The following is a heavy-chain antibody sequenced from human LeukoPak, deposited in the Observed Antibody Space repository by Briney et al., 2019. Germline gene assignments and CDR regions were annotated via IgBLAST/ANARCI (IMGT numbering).Heavy chain of an antibody. CDR2: ISWNSGSI. J-gene: IGHJ4*02. CDR1: GFTFDDYA. CDR3: AKVGSMTPKFDCSSTSCYAGAYYFDY. D-gene: IGHD2-2*01. Sequence: TGGSLRLSCAASGFTFDDYAMHWVRQAPGKGLEWVSGISWNSGSIGYADSVKGRFTISRDNAKNSLYLQMNSLRAEDTALYYCAKVGSMTPKFDCSSTSCYAGAYYFDYWGQGTLVTVSS. V-gene: IGHV3-9*01.